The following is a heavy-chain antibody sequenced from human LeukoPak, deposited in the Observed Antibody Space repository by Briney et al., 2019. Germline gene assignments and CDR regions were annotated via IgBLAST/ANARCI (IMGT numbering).Heavy chain of an antibody. Sequence: SETLSLTCTVSGGSISSSSYCWGWIRQPPGKGLEWIVSIYDSGSTYYNPSLKSRVTISVDTSKNQFSLKLSSVTAADTAVYYCARQGRRWLQPTPGNFDYWGQGTLVTVSS. CDR2: IYDSGST. CDR3: ARQGRRWLQPTPGNFDY. D-gene: IGHD5-24*01. V-gene: IGHV4-39*01. CDR1: GGSISSSSYC. J-gene: IGHJ4*02.